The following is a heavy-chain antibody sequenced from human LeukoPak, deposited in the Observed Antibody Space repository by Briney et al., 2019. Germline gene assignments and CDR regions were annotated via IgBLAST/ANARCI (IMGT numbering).Heavy chain of an antibody. V-gene: IGHV4-61*02. CDR3: ARDSVVVAATNWFDP. CDR1: GGSISSGSYY. J-gene: IGHJ5*02. D-gene: IGHD2-15*01. CDR2: IYTSGST. Sequence: PSETLSLTCTVSGGSISSGSYYWSWIRQPAGKGLEWIGRIYTSGSTNYNPSLKSRVTISVDTSKNQFSLKLSSVTAADTAVCYCARDSVVVAATNWFDPWGQGILVTVSS.